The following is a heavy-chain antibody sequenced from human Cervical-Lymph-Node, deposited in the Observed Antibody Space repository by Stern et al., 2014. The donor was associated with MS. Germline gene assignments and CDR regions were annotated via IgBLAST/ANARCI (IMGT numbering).Heavy chain of an antibody. Sequence: VQLEESGGGVVQPGRSLRLSCAASGFTLSSYALHWVRQAPGKGLAWVAVISYDGSDKYYANSVKGRFTISRDNSKNTLDLQMNSRRPEDTAVYYCARVWTTFSVHYYYGMDVWGQGTTVTVSS. CDR2: ISYDGSDK. J-gene: IGHJ6*02. V-gene: IGHV3-30*01. CDR3: ARVWTTFSVHYYYGMDV. CDR1: GFTLSSYA. D-gene: IGHD2/OR15-2a*01.